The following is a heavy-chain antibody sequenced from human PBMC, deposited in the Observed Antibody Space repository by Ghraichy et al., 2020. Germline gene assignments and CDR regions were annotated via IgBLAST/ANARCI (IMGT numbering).Heavy chain of an antibody. CDR1: GGSISSYY. J-gene: IGHJ5*02. V-gene: IGHV4-59*01. CDR2: IYYSGST. Sequence: SETLSLTCTVSGGSISSYYWSWIRQPPGKGLEWIGYIYYSGSTNYNPSLKSRVTISVDTSKNQFSLKLSSVTAADTAVYYCARSRNVLLWFGELLGWFDPWGQGTLVTVSS. D-gene: IGHD3-10*01. CDR3: ARSRNVLLWFGELLGWFDP.